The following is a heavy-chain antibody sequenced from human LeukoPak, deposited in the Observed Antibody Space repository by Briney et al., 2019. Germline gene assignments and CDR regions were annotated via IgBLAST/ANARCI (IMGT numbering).Heavy chain of an antibody. Sequence: SETLSLTCTVSGGSINSYYWSWIRQPAGKGLEWIGRIYSSGSTNYNPSLKSRVSMSVDTSKNQFSLKLTSVTTADTAVYYCARGGKATVVTMWGQGILVTVPS. CDR1: GGSINSYY. CDR2: IYSSGST. D-gene: IGHD4-23*01. J-gene: IGHJ4*02. CDR3: ARGGKATVVTM. V-gene: IGHV4-4*07.